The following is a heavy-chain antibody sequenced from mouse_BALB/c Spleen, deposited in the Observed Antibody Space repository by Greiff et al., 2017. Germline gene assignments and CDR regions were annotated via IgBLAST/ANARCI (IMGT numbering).Heavy chain of an antibody. CDR3: ARGRDYGLYYFDY. V-gene: IGHV5-6-5*01. J-gene: IGHJ2*01. Sequence: DVMLVESGGGLVKPGGSLKLSCAASGFTFSSYAMSWVRQTPEKRLEWVASISSGGSTYYPDSVKGRFTISRDNARNILYLQMSSLRSEDTAMYYCARGRDYGLYYFDYWGQGTTLTVSS. D-gene: IGHD1-2*01. CDR2: ISSGGST. CDR1: GFTFSSYA.